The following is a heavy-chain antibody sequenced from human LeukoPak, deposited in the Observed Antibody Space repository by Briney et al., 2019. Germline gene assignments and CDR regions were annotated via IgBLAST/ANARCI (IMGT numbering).Heavy chain of an antibody. Sequence: SETLSLTCAVYGGSFSGYYWSWIRQPPGKGLEWIGEINHSGSTNYNPSLKSRVTISVDTSKNQFSLKLSTVTAADTAAYYCARGLSDSPTVFDYWGQGTLVTVSS. CDR3: ARGLSDSPTVFDY. V-gene: IGHV4-34*01. CDR1: GGSFSGYY. D-gene: IGHD4-17*01. CDR2: INHSGST. J-gene: IGHJ4*02.